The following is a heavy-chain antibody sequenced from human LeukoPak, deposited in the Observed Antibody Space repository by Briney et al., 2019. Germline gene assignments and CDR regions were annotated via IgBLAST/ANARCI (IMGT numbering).Heavy chain of an antibody. V-gene: IGHV3-48*03. D-gene: IGHD3-10*02. CDR2: ISSSGSTI. CDR1: GFTFSSYE. J-gene: IGHJ6*04. Sequence: PGGSLRLSCAASGFTFSSYEMNWVRQAPGKGLEWVSYISSSGSTIYYADSAKGRFTISRDNAKNSVYLQMNSLRAEDTAVYYCAELGITMIGGVWGKGTTVTISS. CDR3: AELGITMIGGV.